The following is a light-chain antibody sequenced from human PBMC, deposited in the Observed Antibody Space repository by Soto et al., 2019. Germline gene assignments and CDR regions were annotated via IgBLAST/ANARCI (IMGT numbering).Light chain of an antibody. CDR3: QQYDNLPLT. J-gene: IGKJ4*01. CDR2: STS. V-gene: IGKV1-8*01. Sequence: AIRMTQSPSSFSASTGDRVSITCRASQGVSDSLAWYQQKAGKAPKLLVYSTSTLQSGVASRFSGSGSGTDFTLTITCLLSEGVATYHCQQYDNLPLTFGGGTKVEIK. CDR1: QGVSDS.